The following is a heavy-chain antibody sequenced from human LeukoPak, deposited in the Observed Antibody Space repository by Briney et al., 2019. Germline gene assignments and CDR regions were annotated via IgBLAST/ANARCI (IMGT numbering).Heavy chain of an antibody. V-gene: IGHV3-21*01. D-gene: IGHD3-10*01. Sequence: GGSLRLSCAASGFTFSSYNMNWVRQAPGKGLEWISFISTSSSYIYYADSVKGRFTISRDNAKNSLYLQMNSLRAEDTAMYYCARDREGFGESYFDYWGQGTLVTVSS. J-gene: IGHJ4*02. CDR1: GFTFSSYN. CDR3: ARDREGFGESYFDY. CDR2: ISTSSSYI.